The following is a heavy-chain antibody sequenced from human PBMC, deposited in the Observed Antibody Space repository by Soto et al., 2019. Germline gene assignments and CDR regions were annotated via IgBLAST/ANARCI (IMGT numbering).Heavy chain of an antibody. J-gene: IGHJ4*02. D-gene: IGHD1-1*01. Sequence: WTWIRQPPGKGLEWIGYIYYTGGTKYNHSIKGRVTISVDPSRSQFSLHLTSVTAADTGVYYCARLEEQLICYFDYWGQGTLVTVSS. V-gene: IGHV4-59*01. CDR3: ARLEEQLICYFDY. CDR2: IYYTGGT.